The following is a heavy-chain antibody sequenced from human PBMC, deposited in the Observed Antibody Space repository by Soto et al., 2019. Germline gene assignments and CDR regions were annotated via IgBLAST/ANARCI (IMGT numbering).Heavy chain of an antibody. Sequence: QVQVVQSGAEVKKPGASVKVSCKASGYTFTSYDVTWVRQAPGQGLEWMGWMNPNSGNTGFAQKFQGGVTMTRDTSISTAYKELSSLTTDDTAVYYCSRVPFFTKSGSSFHYHFLDVWGKGTTVTVSS. CDR2: MNPNSGNT. V-gene: IGHV1-8*01. D-gene: IGHD1-26*01. J-gene: IGHJ6*04. CDR3: SRVPFFTKSGSSFHYHFLDV. CDR1: GYTFTSYD.